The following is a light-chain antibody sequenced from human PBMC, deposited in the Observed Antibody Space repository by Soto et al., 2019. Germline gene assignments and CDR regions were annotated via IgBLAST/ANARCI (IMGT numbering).Light chain of an antibody. V-gene: IGKV3-15*01. CDR2: GAS. J-gene: IGKJ1*01. CDR1: QSVSSN. Sequence: EIVMTQSPATLSVSPGERATLSCVASQSVSSNLAGYQQKPGQAPRLLIYGASTRATGIPARFSGSGSGTEFTLTITSLQSEDFAVYYCQQYNNWPRTFGQGTKVDIK. CDR3: QQYNNWPRT.